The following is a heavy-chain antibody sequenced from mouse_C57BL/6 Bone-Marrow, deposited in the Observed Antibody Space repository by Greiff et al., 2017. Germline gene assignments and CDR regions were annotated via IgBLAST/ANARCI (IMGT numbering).Heavy chain of an antibody. Sequence: DVKLVESGGGLVKPGGSLKLSCAASGFTFSDYGMHWVRQAPEKGLEWVAYISSGSSTIYYADTVKGRFTISRDNAKNTLFLQMTSLRSEDTAMYYCATADYGNYKGFAYWGQGTLVTVSA. D-gene: IGHD2-1*01. CDR2: ISSGSSTI. CDR3: ATADYGNYKGFAY. J-gene: IGHJ3*01. V-gene: IGHV5-17*01. CDR1: GFTFSDYG.